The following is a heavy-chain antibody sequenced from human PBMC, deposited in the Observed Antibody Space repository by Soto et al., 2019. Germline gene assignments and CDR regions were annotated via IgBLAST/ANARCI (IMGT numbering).Heavy chain of an antibody. CDR1: SGSVRSNSYY. J-gene: IGHJ5*02. CDR2: IYYSGST. CDR3: ARSPNYNWFDP. D-gene: IGHD2-8*01. Sequence: SKPLSLTCTVSSGSVRSNSYYWGWIRQPSGKGLEWIGYIYYSGSTNYNPSLKSRVTISVDTSKNQFSLKLSSVTAADTAVYYCARSPNYNWFDPWGQGTLVTVSS. V-gene: IGHV4-61*05.